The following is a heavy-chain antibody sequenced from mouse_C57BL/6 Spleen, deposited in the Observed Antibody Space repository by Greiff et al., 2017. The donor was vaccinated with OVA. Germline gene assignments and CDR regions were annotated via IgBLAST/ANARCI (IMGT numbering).Heavy chain of an antibody. V-gene: IGHV1-50*01. CDR1: GYTFTSYW. D-gene: IGHD3-2*02. Sequence: VQLQQPGAELVKPGASVKLSCKASGYTFTSYWMQWVKQRPGQGLEWIGEIDPSDSYTNYNQKFKGKATLTVDTSSSTAYMQLSSLTSEDSAVYYCARSSGPFAYWGQGTLVTVSA. J-gene: IGHJ3*01. CDR3: ARSSGPFAY. CDR2: IDPSDSYT.